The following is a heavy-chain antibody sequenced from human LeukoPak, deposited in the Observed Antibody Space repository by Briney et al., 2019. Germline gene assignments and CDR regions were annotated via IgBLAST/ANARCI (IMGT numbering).Heavy chain of an antibody. CDR1: GGSFSGHS. CDR2: GIHGGST. Sequence: SETLSLTCAVYGGSFSGHSWSWIGQPPGKGLEWIGGGIHGGSTNYNPSLKSRVIISLDTSKNQFSLKLSSVTAADSAVYYCARAFLPIPGLANCFDPWGQGTLVTVSS. CDR3: ARAFLPIPGLANCFDP. V-gene: IGHV4-34*12. J-gene: IGHJ5*02.